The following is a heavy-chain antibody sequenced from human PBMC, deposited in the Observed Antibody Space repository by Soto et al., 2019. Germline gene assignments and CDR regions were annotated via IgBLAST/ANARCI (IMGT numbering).Heavy chain of an antibody. V-gene: IGHV3-30-3*01. CDR3: AREGIQDIVLMVYATPYGMDV. CDR1: GFTFSSYA. Sequence: GGSLRLSCAASGFTFSSYAMHWVRQAPGKGLEWVAVISYDGSNKYYADSVKGRFTISRENSKNTLYLQMNSLRAEDTAVYYCAREGIQDIVLMVYATPYGMDVWGQGTTVTVSS. CDR2: ISYDGSNK. J-gene: IGHJ6*02. D-gene: IGHD2-8*01.